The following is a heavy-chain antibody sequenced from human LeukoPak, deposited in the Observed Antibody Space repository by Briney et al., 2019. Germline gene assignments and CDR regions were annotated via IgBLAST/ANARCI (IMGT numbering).Heavy chain of an antibody. CDR2: ISGSGGST. V-gene: IGHV3-23*01. D-gene: IGHD6-6*01. CDR1: GFTFNSYA. Sequence: GGSLRLSCAASGFTFNSYAMNWVRQAPGKGLEWVSAISGSGGSTYYADSVKGRFTISRDNSKNTLYLQMHSLRAEDTAIYYCAKEDSSSSRYYFEYWGQGTLVTVSS. J-gene: IGHJ4*02. CDR3: AKEDSSSSRYYFEY.